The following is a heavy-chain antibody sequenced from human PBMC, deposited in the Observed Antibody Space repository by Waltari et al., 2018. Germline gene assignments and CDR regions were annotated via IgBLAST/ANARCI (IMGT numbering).Heavy chain of an antibody. CDR2: IYHSGCT. J-gene: IGHJ6*02. V-gene: IGHV4-4*02. Sequence: QVQLQESGPGLVKPSGTLSLTCAVSGGSISSSNWWSWVRQPPGKGLEWIGEIYHSGCTNYNPSLKSGVTLAVAKSKNQVSLRRSSGTAADTAVYYCARVIKGGMDVWGQGTTVTVSS. CDR1: GGSISSSNW. CDR3: ARVIKGGMDV.